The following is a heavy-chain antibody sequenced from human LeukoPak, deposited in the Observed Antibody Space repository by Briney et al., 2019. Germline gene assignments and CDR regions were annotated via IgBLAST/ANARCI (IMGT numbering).Heavy chain of an antibody. D-gene: IGHD3-3*01. CDR1: GFTFSSYG. CDR2: IWYDGSNK. Sequence: GGSLRLSCAASGFTFSSYGMHWVRQAPGKGLEWVAVIWYDGSNKYYADSVEGRFTISRDNSKNTLYLQMNSLRAEDTAVYYCAKDWSALRFLEWLFDPWGQGTLVTVSS. CDR3: AKDWSALRFLEWLFDP. V-gene: IGHV3-33*06. J-gene: IGHJ5*02.